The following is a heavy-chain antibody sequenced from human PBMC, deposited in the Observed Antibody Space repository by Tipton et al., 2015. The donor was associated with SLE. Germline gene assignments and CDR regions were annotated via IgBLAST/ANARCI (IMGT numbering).Heavy chain of an antibody. D-gene: IGHD6-13*01. J-gene: IGHJ3*02. CDR3: ARDAGQRGSSAHI. V-gene: IGHV4-4*02. CDR1: GDSISSHNW. Sequence: TLSLTCAVSGDSISSHNWWSWVRQSPGKGLEWIGEMYHNGNTNYNPSLKSRVTISVDTSKNQFSLKLSSVTAADTAVYYCARDAGQRGSSAHIWGQGTMVTVSS. CDR2: MYHNGNT.